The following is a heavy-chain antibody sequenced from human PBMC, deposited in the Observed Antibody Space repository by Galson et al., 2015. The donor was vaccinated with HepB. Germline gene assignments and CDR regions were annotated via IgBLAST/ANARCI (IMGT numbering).Heavy chain of an antibody. CDR3: ARDHQSIAAAGMDYYYYGMDV. J-gene: IGHJ6*02. CDR2: IYYSGST. Sequence: QVQLQESGPGLVKPSETLSLTCTVSGGSVSSGSYYWSWIRQPPGKGLEWIGYIYYSGSTNNNPSLKCRVTISVDTSRSQFSLKLGSVTAADTAVYYCARDHQSIAAAGMDYYYYGMDVWGQGTTVTVSS. CDR1: GGSVSSGSYY. V-gene: IGHV4-61*01. D-gene: IGHD6-13*01.